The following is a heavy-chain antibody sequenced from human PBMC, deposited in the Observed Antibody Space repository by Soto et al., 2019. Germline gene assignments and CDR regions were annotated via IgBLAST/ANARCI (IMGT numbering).Heavy chain of an antibody. CDR2: INHSGST. D-gene: IGHD3-9*01. CDR1: GGSFSGYY. Sequence: QVQLQQWGAGLLKPSETLSLTCAVYGGSFSGYYWSWIRQPPGKGLEWIGEINHSGSTNYNPSLKSRVTISVDTSKNQFSLKLSSVTAADTAVYYCARARDLTGYYNRFGAYFYYWGQGTLVTVSS. V-gene: IGHV4-34*01. CDR3: ARARDLTGYYNRFGAYFYY. J-gene: IGHJ4*02.